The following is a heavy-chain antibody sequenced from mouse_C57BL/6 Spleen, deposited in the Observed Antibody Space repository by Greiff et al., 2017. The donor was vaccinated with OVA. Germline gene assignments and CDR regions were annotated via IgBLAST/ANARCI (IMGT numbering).Heavy chain of an antibody. Sequence: EVQLVESGGGLVKPGGSLKLSCAASGFTFSSYAMSWVRQTPEKRLEWVATISAGGSYTYYPDNVKGRFTISRDNAKNNLYLQMSHLKSEDTAMYYCARDGAPWYVDVWGTGTTVTVSS. CDR3: ARDGAPWYVDV. V-gene: IGHV5-4*01. CDR1: GFTFSSYA. J-gene: IGHJ1*03. CDR2: ISAGGSYT.